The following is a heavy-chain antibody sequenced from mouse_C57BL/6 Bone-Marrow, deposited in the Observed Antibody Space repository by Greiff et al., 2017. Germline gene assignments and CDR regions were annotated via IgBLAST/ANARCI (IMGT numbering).Heavy chain of an antibody. CDR3: AREDYYGSSDRFAY. CDR1: GYTFTSYW. D-gene: IGHD1-1*01. J-gene: IGHJ3*01. Sequence: QVQLKQPGAELVRPGTSVKLSCKASGYTFTSYWMHWVKQRPGQGLEWIGVIDPSDSYTNYNQKFKGKATLTVDTSSSTAYMQLSSLTSEDSAVYYWAREDYYGSSDRFAYWGQRTLVTGSA. CDR2: IDPSDSYT. V-gene: IGHV1-59*01.